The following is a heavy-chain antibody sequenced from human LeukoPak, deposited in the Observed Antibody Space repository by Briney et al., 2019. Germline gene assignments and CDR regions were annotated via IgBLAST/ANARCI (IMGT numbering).Heavy chain of an antibody. J-gene: IGHJ4*02. CDR1: GFTVSSNY. D-gene: IGHD3-10*01. CDR2: LYNGGNT. Sequence: PGGSLRLSCAVSGFTVSSNYMSWVRQAPGKGLEWVSVLYNGGNTYYADSVKGRFTVSRDNSKNTLYLQMNSLRVEDTAVYYCARYDGGSGPFDYWGQGTLVTVSS. V-gene: IGHV3-53*01. CDR3: ARYDGGSGPFDY.